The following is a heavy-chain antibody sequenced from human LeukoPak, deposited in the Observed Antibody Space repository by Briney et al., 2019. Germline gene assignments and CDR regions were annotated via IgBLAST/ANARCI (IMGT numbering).Heavy chain of an antibody. CDR2: INPSGGST. J-gene: IGHJ3*02. CDR3: ARGWNSNAFDI. Sequence: ASVKVSCKASGYTFTNYYMHWVRQAPGQGLDWIGIINPSGGSTSYAQKFQGRVTMTRDTSTSTVYMELSSLRSEDTAVYYCARGWNSNAFDIWGQGTMVTVSS. CDR1: GYTFTNYY. D-gene: IGHD1-7*01. V-gene: IGHV1-46*01.